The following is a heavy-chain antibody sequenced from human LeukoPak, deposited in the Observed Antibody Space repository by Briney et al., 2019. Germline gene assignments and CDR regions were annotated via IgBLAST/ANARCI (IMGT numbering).Heavy chain of an antibody. V-gene: IGHV4-39*01. J-gene: IGHJ6*03. Sequence: SETLSLTRTVSGGSISSSSYYWGWIRQPPGKGLEWIGSLYHSDSIYYNPSLESRVTMSVDTSKNQFSLKLSFVTAADTAVYYCARQHDSYHYYYVDVWGTGTTVTVSS. CDR2: LYHSDSI. CDR3: ARQHDSYHYYYVDV. CDR1: GGSISSSSYY.